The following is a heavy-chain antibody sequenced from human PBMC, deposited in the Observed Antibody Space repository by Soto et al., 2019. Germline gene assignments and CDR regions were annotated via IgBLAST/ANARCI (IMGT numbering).Heavy chain of an antibody. D-gene: IGHD3-3*01. CDR1: GLTFSAAW. CDR2: IKSGGTT. CDR3: AWSGTNWFDT. J-gene: IGHJ5*02. Sequence: GGSLRLSCVASGLTFSAAWMTWVRQGPGKGLEWVARIKSGGTTDYAAPVKGRFTISRDDSRSTVYLQLNSLKVEDTAIYYCAWSGTNWFDTWGQGTLLTVSS. V-gene: IGHV3-15*01.